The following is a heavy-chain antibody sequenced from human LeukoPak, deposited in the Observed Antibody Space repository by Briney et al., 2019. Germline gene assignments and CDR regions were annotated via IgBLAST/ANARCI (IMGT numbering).Heavy chain of an antibody. D-gene: IGHD7-27*01. CDR2: IYYSGST. Sequence: SETLSLTCTVSGGSISSYYWSWIRQPPGKGLEWIGSIYYSGSTYYNPSLKSRVTISVDTSKNQFSLKLSSVTAADTAVYYCASLAGGLDYWGQGTLVTVSS. J-gene: IGHJ4*02. CDR3: ASLAGGLDY. V-gene: IGHV4-59*05. CDR1: GGSISSYY.